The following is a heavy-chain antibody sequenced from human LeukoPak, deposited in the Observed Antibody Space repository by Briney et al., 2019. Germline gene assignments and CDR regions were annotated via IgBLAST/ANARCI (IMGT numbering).Heavy chain of an antibody. CDR2: INPGGGST. Sequence: GASVKVSCKASGYTFTNYYMHWVRQAPGQGLEWMGIINPGGGSTNYAQKFQGRVTMTRNTSISTAYMELSSLRSEDTAVYYCARALRTGYPYYYYYGMDVWGQGTTVTVSS. CDR1: GYTFTNYY. D-gene: IGHD3/OR15-3a*01. V-gene: IGHV1-46*01. CDR3: ARALRTGYPYYYYYGMDV. J-gene: IGHJ6*02.